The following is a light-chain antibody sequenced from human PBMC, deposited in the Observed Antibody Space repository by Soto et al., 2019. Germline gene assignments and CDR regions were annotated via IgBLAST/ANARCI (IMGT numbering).Light chain of an antibody. Sequence: EIVLTQSPGTLSLSPGERATLSCRASQSVRSSYFAWYQQKPGQAPRLLIHGASTRATGIPDRFSGSGSGTDFTLTISRLEPEDFAVYYCQQYGTSPMYTFVQGTKLEIK. CDR1: QSVRSSY. CDR3: QQYGTSPMYT. V-gene: IGKV3-20*01. J-gene: IGKJ2*01. CDR2: GAS.